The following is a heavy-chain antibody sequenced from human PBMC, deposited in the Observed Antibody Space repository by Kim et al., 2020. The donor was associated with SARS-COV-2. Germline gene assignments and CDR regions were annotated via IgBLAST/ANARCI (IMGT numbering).Heavy chain of an antibody. J-gene: IGHJ3*02. V-gene: IGHV4-39*01. CDR2: IYYSGST. D-gene: IGHD3-3*01. CDR3: ARLYDFWSGYYLVGAFDI. Sequence: SETLSLTCTVSGGSISSSSYYWGWIRQPPGKGLEWIGSIYYSGSTYYNPSLKSRVTISVDTSKNQFSLKLSSVTAADTAVYYCARLYDFWSGYYLVGAFDIWGQGTMVTVSS. CDR1: GGSISSSSYY.